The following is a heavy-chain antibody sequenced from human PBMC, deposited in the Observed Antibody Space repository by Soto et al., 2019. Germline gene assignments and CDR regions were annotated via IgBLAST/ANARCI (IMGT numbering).Heavy chain of an antibody. V-gene: IGHV1-69*02. D-gene: IGHD3-10*01. J-gene: IGHJ6*02. CDR1: GGTFSSYT. CDR2: IIPILGIA. Sequence: QVQLVHSGAEVKKPGSSVKVSCKASGGTFSSYTISWVRQAPGQGLEWMGRIIPILGIANYAQKFQGRVTITADKSTSTAYMELSSLRSEDTAVYYCARVWFGDYYGMDVWGQGTTVTVSS. CDR3: ARVWFGDYYGMDV.